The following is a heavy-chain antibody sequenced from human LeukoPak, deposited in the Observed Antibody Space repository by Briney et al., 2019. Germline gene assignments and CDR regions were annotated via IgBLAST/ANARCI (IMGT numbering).Heavy chain of an antibody. Sequence: SETLSLTCAVYGGSFSGYYWSWIRQPPGKGLEWIGEINHSGSTNYNPSLKSRVTISVDTSKNQFSLKLSSVTAADTAVYYCARDSGDNWNDGIDYWGQGTLVTVSS. D-gene: IGHD1-1*01. CDR2: INHSGST. V-gene: IGHV4-34*01. CDR1: GGSFSGYY. CDR3: ARDSGDNWNDGIDY. J-gene: IGHJ4*02.